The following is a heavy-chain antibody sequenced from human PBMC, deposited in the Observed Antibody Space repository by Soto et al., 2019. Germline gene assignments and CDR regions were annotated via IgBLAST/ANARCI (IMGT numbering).Heavy chain of an antibody. D-gene: IGHD6-25*01. CDR3: ARRKERSGPNYFDY. V-gene: IGHV1-8*01. Sequence: QVQLVQSGAEVKKPGASVKVSCKASGYTFTTYDINWVRQAPGQGLEWMGWMNPYTGKAGYAQKFQGRVTMTRDNSISTAYMGLSGLRSEDTAVYYCARRKERSGPNYFDYWGQGTLVTVSS. CDR1: GYTFTTYD. J-gene: IGHJ4*02. CDR2: MNPYTGKA.